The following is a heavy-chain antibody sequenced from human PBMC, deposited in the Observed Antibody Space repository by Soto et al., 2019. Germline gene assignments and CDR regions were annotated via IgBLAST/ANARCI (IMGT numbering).Heavy chain of an antibody. V-gene: IGHV1-69*13. Sequence: GASVKVSCKASGGTFSSYAISWVRQAPGQGLEWMGGIIPIFGTANYAQKFQGRVTITADESTSTAYMELSSLRSEDTAVYYCARSPDLREKYYGTEDGWFDPWGQGTLVTVSS. CDR3: ARSPDLREKYYGTEDGWFDP. CDR1: GGTFSSYA. CDR2: IIPIFGTA. J-gene: IGHJ5*02. D-gene: IGHD3-10*01.